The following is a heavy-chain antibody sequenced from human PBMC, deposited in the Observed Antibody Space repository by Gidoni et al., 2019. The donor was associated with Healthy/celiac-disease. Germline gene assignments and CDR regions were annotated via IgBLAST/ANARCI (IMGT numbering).Heavy chain of an antibody. J-gene: IGHJ5*02. CDR2: YGGST. CDR3: ARDYGAPAHWFDP. D-gene: IGHD4-17*01. V-gene: IGHV4-31*02. Sequence: YGGSTYYNPSLKSRVTISVDTSKNQFSLKLSSVTAADTAVYYCARDYGAPAHWFDPWGQGTLVTVSS.